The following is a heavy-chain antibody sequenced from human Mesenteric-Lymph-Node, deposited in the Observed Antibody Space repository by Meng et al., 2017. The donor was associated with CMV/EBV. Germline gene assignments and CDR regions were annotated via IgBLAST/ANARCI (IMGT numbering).Heavy chain of an antibody. J-gene: IGHJ4*02. D-gene: IGHD3-3*01. CDR3: AREASRFLEWLPKSPDYFDY. CDR1: GFTFSGYA. CDR2: ISADGRST. Sequence: GESLKISCAASGFTFSGYAMSWVRQAPGKGLEWVSTISADGRSTYYADSVKGRFTISRDNSKNTLYLQMNSLRAEDTAVYYCAREASRFLEWLPKSPDYFDYWGQGTLVTVSS. V-gene: IGHV3-23*01.